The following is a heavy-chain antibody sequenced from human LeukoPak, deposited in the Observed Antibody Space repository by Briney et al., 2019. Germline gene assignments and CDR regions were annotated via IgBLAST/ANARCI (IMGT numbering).Heavy chain of an antibody. D-gene: IGHD5-18*01. Sequence: PGGSLRLSCAASGFTFSSYSMNWVRQAPGKGLEWVSYISSSSSTIYYADSVKGRFTISRDNAKNSLYLQMNSLRAEDTAVYYCARDHGEQLWSHPHFDYWGQGTLVTVSS. CDR3: ARDHGEQLWSHPHFDY. CDR1: GFTFSSYS. CDR2: ISSSSSTI. V-gene: IGHV3-48*01. J-gene: IGHJ4*02.